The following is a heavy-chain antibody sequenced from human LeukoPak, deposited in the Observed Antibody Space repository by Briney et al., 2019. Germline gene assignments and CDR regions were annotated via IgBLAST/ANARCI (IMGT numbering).Heavy chain of an antibody. CDR2: INHSGST. Sequence: SETLSLTCTVSGGSISSYYWSWIRQPPGKGLEWIGEINHSGSTNHNPSLKSRVTISVDTSKNQFSLKLSSVTAADTAVYYCARRSGYSYFQHWGQGTLVTVSS. V-gene: IGHV4-34*01. CDR1: GGSISSYY. J-gene: IGHJ1*01. D-gene: IGHD3-3*01. CDR3: ARRSGYSYFQH.